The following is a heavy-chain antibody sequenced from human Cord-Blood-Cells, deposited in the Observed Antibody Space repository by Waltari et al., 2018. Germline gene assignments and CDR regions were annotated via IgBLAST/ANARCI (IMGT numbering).Heavy chain of an antibody. CDR3: ARAHDIVVVPAANRFDY. Sequence: QVQLVQSGAEVKKPGASVKVSCKASGYTFTGYHMHWVRQAPGQGLEWMGWINPNSGGTNYAQKFQGRVTMTRDTSISTAYMELSRLRSDDTAVYYCARAHDIVVVPAANRFDYWGQGTLVTVSS. V-gene: IGHV1-2*02. J-gene: IGHJ4*02. CDR1: GYTFTGYH. D-gene: IGHD2-2*01. CDR2: INPNSGGT.